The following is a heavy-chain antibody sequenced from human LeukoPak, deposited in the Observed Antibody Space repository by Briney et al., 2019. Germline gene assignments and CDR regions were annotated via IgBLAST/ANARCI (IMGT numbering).Heavy chain of an antibody. D-gene: IGHD6-13*01. CDR2: IYPGDSDT. CDR1: GYSFTTYW. Sequence: GASLKISCKGSGYSFTTYWITWVRQMPGKGLEWMGIIYPGDSDTRYSPSFQGQVTISADKSITTAYLQWSSLKASDTAMYFCARQQSYSSSWLGYWGQGTLVTVSS. J-gene: IGHJ4*02. V-gene: IGHV5-51*01. CDR3: ARQQSYSSSWLGY.